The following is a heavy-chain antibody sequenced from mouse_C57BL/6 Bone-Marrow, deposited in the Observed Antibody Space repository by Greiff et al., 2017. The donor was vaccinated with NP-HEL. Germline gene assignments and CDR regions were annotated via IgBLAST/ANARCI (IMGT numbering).Heavy chain of an antibody. J-gene: IGHJ3*01. D-gene: IGHD3-2*02. V-gene: IGHV1-64*01. CDR1: GYTFTSYW. Sequence: QVQLQQPGAELVKPGASVKLSCKASGYTFTSYWMHWVKQRPGQGLEWIGMIHPNSGSTNYNETFKSTATLTVDKSSSTAYMPLSSLTSEDSAVYYCARRRRQLRFAYWGQGTLVTVSA. CDR3: ARRRRQLRFAY. CDR2: IHPNSGST.